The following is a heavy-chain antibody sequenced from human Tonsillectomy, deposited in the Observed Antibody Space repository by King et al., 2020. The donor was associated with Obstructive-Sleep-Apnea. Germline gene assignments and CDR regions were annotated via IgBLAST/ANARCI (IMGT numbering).Heavy chain of an antibody. CDR1: GFTFSSYS. D-gene: IGHD3-22*01. Sequence: VQLVESGGGLVQPGGSLRLSCAASGFTFSSYSMNWGRQAPGKGLEWVSYISSRSSTIYYADSVKGRFTISRDNAKNSLYLQMNSLRAEDTAVYYCARDQHYYDSSNYPFDYWGQGTLVTVSS. J-gene: IGHJ4*02. V-gene: IGHV3-48*04. CDR3: ARDQHYYDSSNYPFDY. CDR2: ISSRSSTI.